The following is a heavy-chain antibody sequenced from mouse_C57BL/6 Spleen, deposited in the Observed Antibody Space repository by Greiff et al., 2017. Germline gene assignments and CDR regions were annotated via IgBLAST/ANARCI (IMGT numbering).Heavy chain of an antibody. CDR1: GFTFSSYA. CDR2: ISDGGSYT. Sequence: EVKLMESGGGLVKPGGSLKLSCAASGFTFSSYAMSWVRQTPEKRLEWVATISDGGSYTYYPDNVKVRFTISRDNAKNNLYLQMSHLKAEYTAMYYCARDNYFDYWGQGTTLTVSS. J-gene: IGHJ2*01. CDR3: ARDNYFDY. V-gene: IGHV5-4*01.